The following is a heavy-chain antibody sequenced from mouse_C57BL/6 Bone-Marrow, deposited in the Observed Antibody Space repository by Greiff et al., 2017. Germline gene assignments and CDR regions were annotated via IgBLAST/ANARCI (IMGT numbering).Heavy chain of an antibody. CDR2: ISSGGSYT. D-gene: IGHD1-1*01. Sequence: EVQGVESGGDLVKPGGSLKLSCAASGFTFSSYGMSWVRQTPDKRLEWVATISSGGSYTYYPDSVKGRFTISRDNAKNTLYLQMSSLKSEDTAMYYCARPVITTVVARGFAYWGQGTLVTVSA. CDR3: ARPVITTVVARGFAY. J-gene: IGHJ3*01. CDR1: GFTFSSYG. V-gene: IGHV5-6*01.